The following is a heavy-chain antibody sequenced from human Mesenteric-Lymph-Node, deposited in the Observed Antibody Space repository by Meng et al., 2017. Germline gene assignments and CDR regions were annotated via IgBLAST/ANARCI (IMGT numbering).Heavy chain of an antibody. CDR2: IYPGDSDT. J-gene: IGHJ4*02. CDR1: GYSFTSYW. D-gene: IGHD4-23*01. Sequence: KVSCKGSGYSFTSYWIGWVRQRPGKGLEWMGIIYPGDSDTRYSPSFQGQVTISADKCISTAYLQWSSLKASDTAMYYCARQDRWSPACFDYWGQGTLVTVSS. V-gene: IGHV5-51*01. CDR3: ARQDRWSPACFDY.